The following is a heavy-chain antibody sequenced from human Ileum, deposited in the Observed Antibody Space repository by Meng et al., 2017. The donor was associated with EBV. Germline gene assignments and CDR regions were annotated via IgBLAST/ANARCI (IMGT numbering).Heavy chain of an antibody. CDR1: GGHFKTFV. D-gene: IGHD4-23*01. J-gene: IGHJ4*02. CDR2: VTPVFTST. Sequence: VQLVQSGGDVKKPGSSVKISCRASGGHFKTFVFSWVRLAPGQGLEWMGGVTPVFTSTLYAKHFKDRVTITADESTNTAFMELKNLQSDDTAIYYCATDVGTVADHWGPGTLVTVSS. V-gene: IGHV1-69*01. CDR3: ATDVGTVADH.